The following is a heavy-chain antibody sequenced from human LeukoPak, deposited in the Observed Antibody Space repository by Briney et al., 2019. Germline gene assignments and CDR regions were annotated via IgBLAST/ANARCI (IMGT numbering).Heavy chain of an antibody. D-gene: IGHD3-10*01. CDR3: AKGRSRLLWFGESFDY. CDR2: ISYDGSNK. J-gene: IGHJ4*02. Sequence: GGSLRLSCAASGFTFSSYGMHWVRQAPGKGLEWVAVISYDGSNKYYADSVKGRFTISRDNSKNTLYLQMNSLRAEDTAVYYCAKGRSRLLWFGESFDYWGQGTLVTVSS. CDR1: GFTFSSYG. V-gene: IGHV3-30*18.